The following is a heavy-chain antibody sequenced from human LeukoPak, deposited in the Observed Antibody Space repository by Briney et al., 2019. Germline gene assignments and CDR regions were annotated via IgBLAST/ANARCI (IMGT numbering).Heavy chain of an antibody. CDR2: IDPSDSYT. Sequence: GESLKISCKGSGYSFTSYWISWVRQMPGKGLEWMGSIDPSDSYTNYSPSFQGHVTISADKSISTAYLQWSSLKASDTAMYYCARRTYYADFGFDPWGQGTLVTVSS. J-gene: IGHJ5*02. V-gene: IGHV5-10-1*01. D-gene: IGHD2/OR15-2a*01. CDR1: GYSFTSYW. CDR3: ARRTYYADFGFDP.